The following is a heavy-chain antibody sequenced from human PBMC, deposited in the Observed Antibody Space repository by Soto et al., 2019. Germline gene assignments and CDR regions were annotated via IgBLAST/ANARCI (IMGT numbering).Heavy chain of an antibody. CDR2: VSVSGGST. CDR3: AKPPDYNWNDY. Sequence: EVQLLESGGGLVQPGGSLRLSCAASGFTFSSYAMSWVRQAPGKGLEWISAVSVSGGSTYYADSVKGRFTISRDNSKDTLYLQRNNLRAEDTAVYYCAKPPDYNWNDYWGQGTLVTVSS. CDR1: GFTFSSYA. V-gene: IGHV3-23*01. D-gene: IGHD1-20*01. J-gene: IGHJ4*02.